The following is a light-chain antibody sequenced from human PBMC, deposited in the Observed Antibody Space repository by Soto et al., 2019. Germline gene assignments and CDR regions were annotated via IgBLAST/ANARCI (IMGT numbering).Light chain of an antibody. CDR1: QGIRND. CDR3: QQLNSLPIT. CDR2: AAS. V-gene: IGKV1-6*01. J-gene: IGKJ5*01. Sequence: IQITKNPYSLSASVGDRVTITFRASQGIRNDLGWYQQKPGKAPKLLIYAASSLQSGVPSRFSGSGSGTDFTLTISSLQPEDSAPYYCQQLNSLPITFGQGTRLEIK.